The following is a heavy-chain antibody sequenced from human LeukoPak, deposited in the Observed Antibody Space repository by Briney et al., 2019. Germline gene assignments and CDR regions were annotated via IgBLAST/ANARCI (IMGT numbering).Heavy chain of an antibody. Sequence: GGSLRLSCAASGFTFSSYATHWVRQAPGKGLEYVSVISSNGGSTYYANSVKGRFTISRDNSKNTLYLQMGSLRAEDMAVYYCARGDSMIVVIKGFDYWGQGTLVTVSS. CDR3: ARGDSMIVVIKGFDY. CDR1: GFTFSSYA. D-gene: IGHD3-22*01. CDR2: ISSNGGST. V-gene: IGHV3-64*01. J-gene: IGHJ4*02.